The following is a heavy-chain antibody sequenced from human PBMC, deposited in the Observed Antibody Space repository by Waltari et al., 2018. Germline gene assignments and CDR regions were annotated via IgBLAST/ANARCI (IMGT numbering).Heavy chain of an antibody. CDR3: ARSIVAPGGGSDPSSDY. CDR1: GYTFTDYY. V-gene: IGHV1-2*02. J-gene: IGHJ4*02. Sequence: QVQLVQSGTEVKKPGASVKVSCKASGYTFTDYYMHWVRQAPGQGLEWMGMINPNSGGTNYAQKFQGRVTMTRDTSISTAYMELSRLRSDDTAVYYCARSIVAPGGGSDPSSDYWGQGTLVTVSS. CDR2: INPNSGGT. D-gene: IGHD5-12*01.